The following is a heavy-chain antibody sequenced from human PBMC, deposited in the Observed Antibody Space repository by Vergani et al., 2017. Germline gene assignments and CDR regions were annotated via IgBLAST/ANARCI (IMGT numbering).Heavy chain of an antibody. CDR3: ARVRDHSMVRGVVDY. CDR1: GGSFSGYY. J-gene: IGHJ4*02. V-gene: IGHV4-34*01. CDR2: INHSGST. D-gene: IGHD3-10*01. Sequence: QVQLQQWGAGLLKPSETLSLTCAVYGGSFSGYYWSWIRQPPGKGLEWIGEINHSGSTNYNPSLKSRVTISVDTSKTQFSLKLSSVTAADTAVYYCARVRDHSMVRGVVDYWGQGTLVTVSS.